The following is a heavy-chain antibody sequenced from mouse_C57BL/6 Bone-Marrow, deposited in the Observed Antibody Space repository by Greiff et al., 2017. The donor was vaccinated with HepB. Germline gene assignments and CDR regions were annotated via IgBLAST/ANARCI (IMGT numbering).Heavy chain of an antibody. J-gene: IGHJ3*01. CDR1: GFNIKDDY. CDR2: IDPENGDT. CDR3: TTGLRRGRTWFAY. D-gene: IGHD2-2*01. V-gene: IGHV14-4*01. Sequence: EVQLQQSGAELVRPGASVKLSCTASGFNIKDDYMHWVKQRPEQGLEWIGWIDPENGDTEYASKFQGKATITADTSSNTAYLQLSSLTSEDTAVYYCTTGLRRGRTWFAYWGQGPLVTVSA.